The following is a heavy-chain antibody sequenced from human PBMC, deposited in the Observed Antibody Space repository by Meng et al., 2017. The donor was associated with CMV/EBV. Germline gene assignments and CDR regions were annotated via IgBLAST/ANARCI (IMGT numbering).Heavy chain of an antibody. CDR3: AHAYDDFWSGYYLGAFDI. D-gene: IGHD3-3*01. V-gene: IGHV2-5*01. CDR1: GFSLNTSGAR. J-gene: IGHJ3*02. CDR2: IDWKDDK. Sequence: SGATLVKPTQTCTLTCPCSGFSLNTSGARVGWIRQPPGKALEWLALIDWKDDKRYSPSLQTRLTVTKDTSTNEVVLTMTNMDAVDTGTYFCAHAYDDFWSGYYLGAFDIWGQGTLVTVSS.